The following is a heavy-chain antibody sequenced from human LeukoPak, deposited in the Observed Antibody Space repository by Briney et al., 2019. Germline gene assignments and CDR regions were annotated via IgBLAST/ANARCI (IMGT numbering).Heavy chain of an antibody. D-gene: IGHD2-15*01. J-gene: IGHJ4*02. CDR1: GFTFDDYA. CDR2: ISWNSGSI. V-gene: IGHV3-9*01. Sequence: GGSLRLSCAASGFTFDDYAMHWVRQAPGKGLEWVSGISWNSGSIVYADSVKGRFTISRDNAKNSLYLQMNSLRAEDTALYHCAKADCSGGSCYWTTLDYWGQGTLVTVSS. CDR3: AKADCSGGSCYWTTLDY.